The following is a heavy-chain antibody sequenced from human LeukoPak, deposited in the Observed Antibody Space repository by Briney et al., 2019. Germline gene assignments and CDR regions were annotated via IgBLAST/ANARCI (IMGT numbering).Heavy chain of an antibody. CDR1: GGSISSYY. D-gene: IGHD3-22*01. V-gene: IGHV4-59*08. Sequence: SETLSLTCTVSGGSISSYYWSWIRQPPGKGLEWIGYIYYSGSTNYNPSLKSRVTISVDTSKNQFSLKLSSVTAADTAVYYCARQPTYYYDSSGYYYDFWFDYWGQGTLVAVSS. J-gene: IGHJ4*02. CDR3: ARQPTYYYDSSGYYYDFWFDY. CDR2: IYYSGST.